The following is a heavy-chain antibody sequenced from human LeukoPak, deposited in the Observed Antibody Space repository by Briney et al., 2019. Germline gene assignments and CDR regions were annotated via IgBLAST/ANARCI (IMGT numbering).Heavy chain of an antibody. Sequence: GESLKISCAASGFTFRDFWMSRVRQAPGKGLEWVANIQQNGIEKYSVEGRFTISRDNVNSLLYLRINSLRADDTAMYYCARDRDGKDLWGQGTLVTVSS. D-gene: IGHD1-1*01. CDR2: IQQNGIEK. J-gene: IGHJ5*02. V-gene: IGHV3-7*03. CDR1: GFTFRDFW. CDR3: ARDRDGKDL.